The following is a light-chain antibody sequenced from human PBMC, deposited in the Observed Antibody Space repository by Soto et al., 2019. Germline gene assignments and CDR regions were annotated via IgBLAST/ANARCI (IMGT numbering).Light chain of an antibody. CDR3: SSYRISNVV. V-gene: IGLV2-14*01. CDR1: SSDIGGSNY. J-gene: IGLJ1*01. CDR2: EVT. Sequence: QSALTQPASVSGSPGQSITISCTGTSSDIGGSNYVSWYQQHPGKAPKIIIYEVTNRPSGVSDRFSGSKSDNTASLIISGLQAEEEAHYYCSSYRISNVVVGRRTKATVL.